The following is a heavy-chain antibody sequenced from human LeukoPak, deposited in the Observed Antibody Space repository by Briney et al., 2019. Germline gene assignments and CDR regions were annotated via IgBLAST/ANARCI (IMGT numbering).Heavy chain of an antibody. CDR2: IYYSGST. D-gene: IGHD6-19*01. J-gene: IGHJ4*02. Sequence: SETLSLTCTVSGGSISSYYWSWIRQPPGKGLEWIGYIYYSGSTNYNPSLKSRVTISVDTSKNQFSLKLSSVTAADTAVYYCARAVIGYSSGWYPYYFDYWGQGTLVTVSS. CDR1: GGSISSYY. V-gene: IGHV4-59*08. CDR3: ARAVIGYSSGWYPYYFDY.